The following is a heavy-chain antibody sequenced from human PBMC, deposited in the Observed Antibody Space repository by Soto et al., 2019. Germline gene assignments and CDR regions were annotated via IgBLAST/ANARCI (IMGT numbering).Heavy chain of an antibody. Sequence: PSETLSLTCTVSGGSITSGGYYWSWIRQHPGTGLEWIGYIYYSGSTYYNPSLKSRVTISADTSKNQFSLKLSSVTAADTAVYYCAKSPGMYYYDSSGYYHYDYWGQGTLVTVSS. V-gene: IGHV4-31*03. J-gene: IGHJ4*02. CDR2: IYYSGST. D-gene: IGHD3-22*01. CDR3: AKSPGMYYYDSSGYYHYDY. CDR1: GGSITSGGYY.